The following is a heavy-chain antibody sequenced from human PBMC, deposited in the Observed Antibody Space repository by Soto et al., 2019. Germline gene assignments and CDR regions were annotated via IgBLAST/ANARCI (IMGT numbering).Heavy chain of an antibody. CDR2: IGTAGDT. Sequence: GGSLRLSCAASGFTFSSYDMHWVRQATGKGLEWLSAIGTAGDTYYPGSVKNRFTISRENAKNSLYLQMNRLRTEDTAVYYCARWDSNYPYYYYVMDVWGQVTTVTVYS. J-gene: IGHJ6*02. V-gene: IGHV3-13*01. CDR1: GFTFSSYD. D-gene: IGHD4-4*01. CDR3: ARWDSNYPYYYYVMDV.